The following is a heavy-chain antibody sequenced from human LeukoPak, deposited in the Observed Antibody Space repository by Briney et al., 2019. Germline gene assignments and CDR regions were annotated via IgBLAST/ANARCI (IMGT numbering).Heavy chain of an antibody. Sequence: ASVKVSCKTSGYTFTAHYIHWVRQAPGQGLEWMGWINPNSGGTNYAQKFQGRVTMTRDTSISTAYMELSRLRSDDTAVYYCARARLLSFGEFSQTENWFDPWGQGTLVTVSS. CDR3: ARARLLSFGEFSQTENWFDP. D-gene: IGHD3-10*01. J-gene: IGHJ5*02. V-gene: IGHV1-2*02. CDR1: GYTFTAHY. CDR2: INPNSGGT.